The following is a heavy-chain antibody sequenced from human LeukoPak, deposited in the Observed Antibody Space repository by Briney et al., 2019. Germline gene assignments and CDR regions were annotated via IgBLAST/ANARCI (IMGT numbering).Heavy chain of an antibody. CDR3: ARSNRVPPYYYYMDV. CDR2: IYYSGST. Sequence: SETLSLTCTVSGGSISSSSYYWGWIRQPPGKGLEWIGSIYYSGSTYYNPSLKSGVTISVDTSKNQFSLKLSSVTAADTAVYYCARSNRVPPYYYYMDVWGKGTTVTVSS. D-gene: IGHD1-14*01. J-gene: IGHJ6*03. CDR1: GGSISSSSYY. V-gene: IGHV4-39*07.